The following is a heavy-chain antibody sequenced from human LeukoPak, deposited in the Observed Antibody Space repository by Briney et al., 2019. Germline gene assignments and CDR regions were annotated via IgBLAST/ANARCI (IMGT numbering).Heavy chain of an antibody. Sequence: GGSLRLSCAASGFTFSSYAMHWVRQAPGKGLEWVAVISYDGSNKYYADSVKGRFTISRDNSKNTLYLQMNSLRAEDTAVYYCAKDQSYYYDSSGPSDYWGQGTLVTVSS. CDR2: ISYDGSNK. CDR1: GFTFSSYA. CDR3: AKDQSYYYDSSGPSDY. J-gene: IGHJ4*02. V-gene: IGHV3-30*04. D-gene: IGHD3-22*01.